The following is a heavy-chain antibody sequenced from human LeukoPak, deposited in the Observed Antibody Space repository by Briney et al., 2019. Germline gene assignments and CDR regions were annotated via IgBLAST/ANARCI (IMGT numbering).Heavy chain of an antibody. J-gene: IGHJ4*02. CDR1: GFTFSSYS. D-gene: IGHD3-22*01. V-gene: IGHV3-21*01. CDR2: ISSSSSYI. Sequence: PGRSLRLSCAASGFTFSSYSMNWVRQAPGKGLEWVSSISSSSSYIYYADSVKGRFTISRDNAKNSLYLQMNSLRAEDTAVYYCARDSDYYDSRSFDYWGQGTLVTVSS. CDR3: ARDSDYYDSRSFDY.